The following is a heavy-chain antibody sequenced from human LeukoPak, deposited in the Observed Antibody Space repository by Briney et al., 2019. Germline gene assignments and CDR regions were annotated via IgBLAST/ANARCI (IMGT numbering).Heavy chain of an antibody. CDR1: GGSISSYY. V-gene: IGHV4-39*01. CDR3: ARHGGVAGTSSFDY. CDR2: IYYSGST. D-gene: IGHD6-19*01. J-gene: IGHJ4*02. Sequence: SETLSLTCTVSGGSISSYYWSWIRQPPGKGLEWIGSIYYSGSTYYNPSLKSRVTISVDTSKNQFSLKLSSVTAADTAVYYCARHGGVAGTSSFDYWGQGTLVTVSS.